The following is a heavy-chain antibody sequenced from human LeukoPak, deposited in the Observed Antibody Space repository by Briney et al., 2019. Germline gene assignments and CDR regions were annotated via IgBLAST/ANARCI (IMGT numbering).Heavy chain of an antibody. CDR3: ARDPNTATTNYYAMDA. V-gene: IGHV3-33*01. D-gene: IGHD4-17*01. Sequence: GGSLRLSCAASGFTFSTSGMHWVRQAPGKGLEWVAIIWYDGSNKYYADSVKGRFTISRDNSKKTLYLRMNSLRAEDTAVYYCARDPNTATTNYYAMDAWGQGTTVTVSS. CDR1: GFTFSTSG. J-gene: IGHJ6*02. CDR2: IWYDGSNK.